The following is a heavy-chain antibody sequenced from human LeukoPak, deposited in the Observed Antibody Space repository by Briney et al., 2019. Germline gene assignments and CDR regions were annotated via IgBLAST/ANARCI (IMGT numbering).Heavy chain of an antibody. D-gene: IGHD3-9*01. Sequence: GGSLRLSCSASGYTFSSYTVHWVRQAPGKGLEFVSAITSTGGNTYYADSVTGRFTLSRDNSKNTLYLQMSSLRAEDTAVYYCVIVRGYFDSSGADYWGQGTLVTVSS. CDR1: GYTFSSYT. V-gene: IGHV3-64D*06. CDR3: VIVRGYFDSSGADY. CDR2: ITSTGGNT. J-gene: IGHJ4*02.